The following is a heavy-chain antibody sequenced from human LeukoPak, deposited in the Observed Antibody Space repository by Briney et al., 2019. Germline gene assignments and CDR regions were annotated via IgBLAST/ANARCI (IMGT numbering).Heavy chain of an antibody. D-gene: IGHD2-2*01. Sequence: GGSLRLSCSASGFTFSSYAMHWVRQAPGKGLEYVSAISSNGGSTYYADSVKGRFTISRDNPKNTLYLQMSSLRAEDTAVYYCVKDHCSSTSCYPWDWFDPWGQGTLVTVSS. CDR2: ISSNGGST. V-gene: IGHV3-64D*06. CDR1: GFTFSSYA. J-gene: IGHJ5*02. CDR3: VKDHCSSTSCYPWDWFDP.